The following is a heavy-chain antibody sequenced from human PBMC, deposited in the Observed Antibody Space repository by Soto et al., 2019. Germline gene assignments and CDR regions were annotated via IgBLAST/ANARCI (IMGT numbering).Heavy chain of an antibody. J-gene: IGHJ6*02. CDR1: GLTVSRTQ. Sequence: EVQLVETGGGLIQPGGSLRLSCAASGLTVSRTQMAWVRQVPGKGLQWVSVIYSAGSTYYANAVKGRFTISRDISENKIYLDLSRVTGDDTAIYYCARAWPSVDSYGSGVMDVWGQGTTVTVSS. V-gene: IGHV3-53*02. CDR3: ARAWPSVDSYGSGVMDV. D-gene: IGHD5-18*01. CDR2: IYSAGST.